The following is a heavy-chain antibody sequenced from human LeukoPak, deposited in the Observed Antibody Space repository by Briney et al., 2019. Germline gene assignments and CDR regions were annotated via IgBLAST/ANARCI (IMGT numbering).Heavy chain of an antibody. Sequence: PSETLSLTCTVSGGSISSYYWSWIRQPAGKGLEWIGRIYSSGSTNYNPSLKSRVTMSVDTSKNQFSLKVSSVTAADTAVYYCARDETYTSDWQSNHYYYYMDVWGKGTTVTISS. D-gene: IGHD6-19*01. CDR3: ARDETYTSDWQSNHYYYYMDV. CDR1: GGSISSYY. J-gene: IGHJ6*03. CDR2: IYSSGST. V-gene: IGHV4-4*07.